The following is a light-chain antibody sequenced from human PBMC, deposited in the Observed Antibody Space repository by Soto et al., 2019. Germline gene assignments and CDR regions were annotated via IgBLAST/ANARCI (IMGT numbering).Light chain of an antibody. CDR3: QHYGISRT. J-gene: IGKJ1*01. V-gene: IGKV3-20*01. CDR2: SVS. Sequence: EIVLTQSPGTLSLSPGEGATLTCRASQTLSNSYLAWYQQKSGQAPRLLIYSVSSRATGIPDRFSGGGSGTDFTLTISRLEPEDFAVYYCQHYGISRTFGQGTKVEFK. CDR1: QTLSNSY.